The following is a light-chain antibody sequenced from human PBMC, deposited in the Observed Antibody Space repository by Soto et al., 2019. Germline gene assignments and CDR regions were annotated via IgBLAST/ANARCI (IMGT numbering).Light chain of an antibody. CDR3: GTWDSSLSVVL. V-gene: IGLV1-51*01. CDR1: SSNIGNNY. Sequence: QAVVTQPPSVSAAPGQKVTIYCSGSSSNIGNNYVSWYQQLPGTAPKLLIYDDNKRPSGIPDRFSGSKSGTSATLGITGLQTGDEADYYCGTWDSSLSVVLFGGGTKLTVL. CDR2: DDN. J-gene: IGLJ2*01.